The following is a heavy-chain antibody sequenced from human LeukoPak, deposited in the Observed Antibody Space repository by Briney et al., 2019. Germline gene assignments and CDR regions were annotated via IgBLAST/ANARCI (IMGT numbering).Heavy chain of an antibody. D-gene: IGHD3-10*01. CDR1: GYXFTSYX. CDR3: ARAPLTMVRGVVGIFDY. J-gene: IGHJ4*02. V-gene: IGHV1-46*01. CDR2: INPSGGST. Sequence: VKVSXXXSGYXFTSYXMHWVRQAPGQGLEWMGIINPSGGSTSYAQKFQGRVTMTRDTSTSTVYMELSSLRSEDTAVYYCARAPLTMVRGVVGIFDYWGQGTLVTVSS.